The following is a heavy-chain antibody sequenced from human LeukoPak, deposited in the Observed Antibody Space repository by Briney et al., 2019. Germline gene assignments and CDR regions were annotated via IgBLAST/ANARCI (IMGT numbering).Heavy chain of an antibody. CDR2: INHSGST. CDR3: ARVPPRFWSGPYYFDY. D-gene: IGHD3-3*01. CDR1: GITFSNAW. V-gene: IGHV4-34*01. J-gene: IGHJ4*02. Sequence: GSLRLSCAASGITFSNAWMSWVRQAPGKGLEWIGEINHSGSTNYNPSLKSRVTTSVDTSKNQFSLKLSSVTAADTAVYYCARVPPRFWSGPYYFDYWGQGTLVTVSS.